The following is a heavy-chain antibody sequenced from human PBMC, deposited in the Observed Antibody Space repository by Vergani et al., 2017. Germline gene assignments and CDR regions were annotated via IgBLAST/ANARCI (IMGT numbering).Heavy chain of an antibody. CDR3: ARHVGXGDSNYSGDWFDP. CDR2: IHYGGST. V-gene: IGHV4-38-2*01. Sequence: QVQLQESGPGLVKPSETLPLTCAVSGYSIRSANYWGWIRQTPGKGLELIGTIHYGGSTYYNPSFQTPVTISVDTSKNQLFLKLTSVTAADTALYYCARHVGXGDSNYSGDWFDPWGQGNLVTVSS. D-gene: IGHD4-17*01. CDR1: GYSIRSANY. J-gene: IGHJ5*02.